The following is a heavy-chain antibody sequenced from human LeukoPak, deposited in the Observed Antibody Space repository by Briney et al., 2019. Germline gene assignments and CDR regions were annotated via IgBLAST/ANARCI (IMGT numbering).Heavy chain of an antibody. V-gene: IGHV3-48*04. D-gene: IGHD3-10*01. J-gene: IGHJ6*03. CDR2: ISSSGSPM. Sequence: GGSLRLSCAASGFTFSNYNMDWVRQAPGKGLEWLSYISSSGSPMYYADSVKGRFTISRDNAKNSLYLQMNSLRAEDTAVYYCARLFGPTSDYYYMDVWGKGTTVTVSS. CDR1: GFTFSNYN. CDR3: ARLFGPTSDYYYMDV.